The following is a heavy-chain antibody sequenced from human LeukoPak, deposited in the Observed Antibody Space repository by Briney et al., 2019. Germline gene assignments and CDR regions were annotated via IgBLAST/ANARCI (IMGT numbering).Heavy chain of an antibody. CDR2: IYPGDSDT. CDR1: GYTFTTSW. D-gene: IGHD3-22*01. CDR3: ASNLYSSGYNFDQ. V-gene: IGHV5-51*01. Sequence: GESLKISCKGFGYTFTTSWIGWVRQMPGIGLEWMGIIYPGDSDTRYSPSFQGQVTISADKSISSAYLQWSSLKASDSAMYYCASNLYSSGYNFDQWGQGTLVTVSS. J-gene: IGHJ4*02.